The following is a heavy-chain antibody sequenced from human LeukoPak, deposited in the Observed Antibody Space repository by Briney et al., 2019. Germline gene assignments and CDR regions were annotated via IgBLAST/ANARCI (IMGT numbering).Heavy chain of an antibody. D-gene: IGHD1-26*01. CDR2: INHSGST. CDR1: GGSFSGYY. J-gene: IGHJ4*02. V-gene: IGHV4-34*01. CDR3: ARGGKWELKN. Sequence: PSETLSLTCAVYGGSFSGYYWSWIRQPPGKGLEWIGEINHSGSTNYNPSLKSRVTISVDTSKNQFSLKLGSVTAADTAVYYCARGGKWELKNWGQGTLVTVSS.